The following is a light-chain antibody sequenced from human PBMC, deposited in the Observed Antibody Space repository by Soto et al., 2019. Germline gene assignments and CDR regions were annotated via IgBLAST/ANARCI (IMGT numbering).Light chain of an antibody. V-gene: IGLV2-14*01. CDR1: SSDVGGYNY. J-gene: IGLJ2*01. CDR3: SSYTSSSTVV. CDR2: DVS. Sequence: QAVVTQPASVSGSPGQSITISCTGTSSDVGGYNYASWYQQHPGKAPKLMIYDVSNRPSGVSNRFSGSKSGNTASLTISGLQAEDEADYYCSSYTSSSTVVFGGGTKLTVL.